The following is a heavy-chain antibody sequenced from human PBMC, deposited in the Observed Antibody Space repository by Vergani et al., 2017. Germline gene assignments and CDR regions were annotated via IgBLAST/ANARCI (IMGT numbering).Heavy chain of an antibody. J-gene: IGHJ4*02. CDR1: GITFKNAW. CDR3: CTDYHDY. D-gene: IGHD2-8*02. Sequence: EVQVVESGGGLIKPGGSLRLSCVVSGITFKNAWINWVRQAPGKGLEWIGRNRSKNDGGTADYAAPLKGRFTISRDDSKDSAFLLVNNLKTEDTAVYFCCTDYHDYWGQGTLVTVSS. CDR2: NRSKNDGGTA. V-gene: IGHV3-15*01.